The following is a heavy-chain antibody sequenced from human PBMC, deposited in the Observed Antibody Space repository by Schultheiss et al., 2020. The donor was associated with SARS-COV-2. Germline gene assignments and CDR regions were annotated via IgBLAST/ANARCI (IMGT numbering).Heavy chain of an antibody. D-gene: IGHD3-10*01. CDR2: IYTSGST. J-gene: IGHJ4*02. Sequence: SETLSLTCTVSGGSISSYYWSWIRQPPGKGLEWIGRIYTSGSTNYNPSLKSRVTMSVDTSKKKFSLKLSSVTAADTAVYYCWGGSGSYSFDYWGQGTLVTVSS. V-gene: IGHV4-4*07. CDR3: WGGSGSYSFDY. CDR1: GGSISSYY.